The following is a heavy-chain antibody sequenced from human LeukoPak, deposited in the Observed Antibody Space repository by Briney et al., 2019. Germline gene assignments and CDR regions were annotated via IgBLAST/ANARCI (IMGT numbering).Heavy chain of an antibody. J-gene: IGHJ4*02. CDR1: GGSISSYY. V-gene: IGHV4-4*07. D-gene: IGHD3-9*01. CDR3: AKGRKDFDTNLGPFDS. CDR2: IYTSGNT. Sequence: PSETLSLTCTVSGGSISSYYWNWIRQPAGKGLEWIGRIYTSGNTNYNPSLKSRVTMSVDTSNNQFSLKLTSVTTADTAVYYCAKGRKDFDTNLGPFDSWGQGILVTVSS.